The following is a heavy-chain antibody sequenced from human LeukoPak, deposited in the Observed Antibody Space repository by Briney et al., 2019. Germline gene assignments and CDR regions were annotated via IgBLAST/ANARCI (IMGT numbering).Heavy chain of an antibody. CDR3: TREAPQTFYFDY. CDR1: GYTFTSYY. V-gene: IGHV1-46*01. J-gene: IGHJ4*02. Sequence: ASVTVSCKASGYTFTSYYMHWVRQAPGQGLEWMGIIYPSGGSTSYVQKFQGRVTMTRDTSTSTVYMELSSLRSEDTAVYYCTREAPQTFYFDYWGQGTLVTVSS. CDR2: IYPSGGST. D-gene: IGHD3-16*01.